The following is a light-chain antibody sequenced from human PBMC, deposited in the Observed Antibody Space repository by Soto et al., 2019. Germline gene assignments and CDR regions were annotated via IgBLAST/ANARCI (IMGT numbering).Light chain of an antibody. CDR3: CSYAGSYTYVV. Sequence: QSALTQPRAVSGSPGQSVTISCTGTSSDVGGYKYVSWYQHHPGKAPKLMIYEVSKRPSGVPDRFSGSKSGNTASLTISGLQAEDEADYYCCSYAGSYTYVVFGGGTKLTVL. CDR2: EVS. J-gene: IGLJ2*01. V-gene: IGLV2-11*01. CDR1: SSDVGGYKY.